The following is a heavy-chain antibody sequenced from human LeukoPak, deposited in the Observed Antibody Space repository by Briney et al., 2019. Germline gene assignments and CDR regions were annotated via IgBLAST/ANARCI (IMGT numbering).Heavy chain of an antibody. V-gene: IGHV1-46*01. Sequence: ASVKVSCKASEYTFTSYYMHWVRQAPGQGLEWMGIINPSGGSTSYAQKFQGRVTITRDTSASTAYMELSSLRSEDTAVYYCARERYSGSYHFDYWGQGTLVTVSS. CDR3: ARERYSGSYHFDY. CDR2: INPSGGST. D-gene: IGHD1-26*01. CDR1: EYTFTSYY. J-gene: IGHJ4*02.